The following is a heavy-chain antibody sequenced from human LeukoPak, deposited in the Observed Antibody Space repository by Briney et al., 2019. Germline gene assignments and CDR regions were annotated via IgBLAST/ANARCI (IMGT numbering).Heavy chain of an antibody. V-gene: IGHV4-34*01. CDR1: GGSFSGYY. CDR3: ARNLQLLWFGASYHFDY. Sequence: PSETLSLTCAVYGGSFSGYYWSWIRQPPGKGLEWIGEINHSGSTNYNPSLKSRVTISVDTSRNQFSLKLSSVTAADTAVYYCARNLQLLWFGASYHFDYWGQGTLVTVSS. CDR2: INHSGST. D-gene: IGHD3-10*01. J-gene: IGHJ4*02.